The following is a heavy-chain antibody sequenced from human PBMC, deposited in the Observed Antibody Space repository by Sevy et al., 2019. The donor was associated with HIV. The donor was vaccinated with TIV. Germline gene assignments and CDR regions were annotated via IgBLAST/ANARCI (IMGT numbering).Heavy chain of an antibody. CDR1: GFTVSSSY. CDR2: IDGGGST. V-gene: IGHV3-53*01. D-gene: IGHD3-3*01. J-gene: IGHJ5*02. Sequence: GGSLRLSCAASGFTVSSSYMTWVRQPPGKGLEWVSVIDGGGSTYYADSVKGRFTISRDNSKNTMYLQMNNLRADDTAVYYCARGRGVFGAVAINWFDPWGQGALVTVSS. CDR3: ARGRGVFGAVAINWFDP.